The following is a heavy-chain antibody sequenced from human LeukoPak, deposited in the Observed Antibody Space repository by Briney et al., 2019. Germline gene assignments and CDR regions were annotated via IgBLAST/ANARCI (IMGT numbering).Heavy chain of an antibody. V-gene: IGHV3-30*02. Sequence: PGGSLRLSCAASGFTFNAFGMHWVRQVPGKGLEWVAFMRYGEGDTYYRDSVRGRFAISRDNAKNTLYLQMNSLRPEDTAIYYCAKDWINDWSNYFDPWGQGTQVTVSS. D-gene: IGHD3-9*01. CDR2: MRYGEGDT. J-gene: IGHJ5*02. CDR1: GFTFNAFG. CDR3: AKDWINDWSNYFDP.